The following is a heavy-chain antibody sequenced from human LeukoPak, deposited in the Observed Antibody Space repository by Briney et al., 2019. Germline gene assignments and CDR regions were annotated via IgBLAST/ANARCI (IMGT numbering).Heavy chain of an antibody. CDR3: ATLGYCTTIRCYATDGGALDV. Sequence: PGGSLRLSCAASGFIFSNAWMSWVRQAPGKGLEWVGRIKSKKDGETTDYAAPVKGRFIVSRDDSKDTLYLQMNSLRVEDTGVYYCATLGYCTTIRCYATDGGALDVWGQGTVVTVSS. D-gene: IGHD2-8*01. CDR2: IKSKKDGETT. V-gene: IGHV3-15*05. CDR1: GFIFSNAW. J-gene: IGHJ3*01.